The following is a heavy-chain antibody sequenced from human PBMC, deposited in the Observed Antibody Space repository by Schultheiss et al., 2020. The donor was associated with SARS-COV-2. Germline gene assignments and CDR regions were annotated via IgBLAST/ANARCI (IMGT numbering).Heavy chain of an antibody. J-gene: IGHJ6*02. V-gene: IGHV3-23*01. CDR3: AKGLAAAGEPYYYYGMDV. D-gene: IGHD6-13*01. CDR2: ISGSGGST. CDR1: GFTFSSYA. Sequence: GSLKISCAASGFTFSSYAMSWVRQAPGKGLEWVSAISGSGGSTYYADSVKGRFTISRDNSKNTLYLQMNSLRAEDTAVYYCAKGLAAAGEPYYYYGMDVWGQGTTVTVSS.